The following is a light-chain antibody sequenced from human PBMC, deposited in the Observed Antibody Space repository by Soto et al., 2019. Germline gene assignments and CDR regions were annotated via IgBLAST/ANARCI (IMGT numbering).Light chain of an antibody. J-gene: IGKJ1*01. CDR1: QSVSSN. CDR3: QQYNKWPGT. Sequence: IVMTQSRATLSVSPGERANLSCRARQSVSSNLAWYQQKPGQDPRLLIYGASTRATGIPARFSGSGSGTEFNLTISRLQSEDFAVYYCQQYNKWPGTFGQGTKVEIK. V-gene: IGKV3-15*01. CDR2: GAS.